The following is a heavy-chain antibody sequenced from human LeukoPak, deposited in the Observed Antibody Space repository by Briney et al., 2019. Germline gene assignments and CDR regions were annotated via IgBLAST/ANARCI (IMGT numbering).Heavy chain of an antibody. CDR2: ISGSGGST. CDR1: GFTFSSYA. V-gene: IGHV3-23*01. D-gene: IGHD3-3*01. CDR3: AKEMGNYDFWSGLISTETFDAFDI. J-gene: IGHJ3*02. Sequence: GGSLRLSCAASGFTFSSYAMSWVRQAPGKGLEWVSAISGSGGSTYYADSVKGRFTISRDNSKNTLYLQTNSLRAEDTAVYYCAKEMGNYDFWSGLISTETFDAFDIWGQGTMVTVSS.